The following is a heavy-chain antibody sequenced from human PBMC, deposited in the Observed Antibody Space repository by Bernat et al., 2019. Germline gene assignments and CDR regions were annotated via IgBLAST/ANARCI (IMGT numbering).Heavy chain of an antibody. D-gene: IGHD5-18*01. CDR1: GFTFSSYA. V-gene: IGHV3-23*01. J-gene: IGHJ4*02. Sequence: EVQLLESGGGLAQPGGSLRLSCAASGFTFSSYAMSWVRQAPGKGLEWVSAISGSGGSTYYADSVKGRFTISRDNSKNTLYLQMNSLRAEDTAVYYCAKVRGYSYGYTDYWGQGTLVTVSS. CDR2: ISGSGGST. CDR3: AKVRGYSYGYTDY.